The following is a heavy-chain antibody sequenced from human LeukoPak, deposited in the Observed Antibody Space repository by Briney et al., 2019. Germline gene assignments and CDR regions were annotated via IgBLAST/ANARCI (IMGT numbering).Heavy chain of an antibody. CDR2: IYSSGTT. V-gene: IGHV4-59*01. CDR1: GASISSYY. D-gene: IGHD3-10*01. Sequence: SETLSLTCTVSGASISSYYWSWLRQPPGKGLEWIGYIYSSGTTNYNPSLRSRVTISVDTSKNQFSLKLSSVTAADTAVYYCARIPIGYGSDYWGQGTLVTVSS. CDR3: ARIPIGYGSDY. J-gene: IGHJ4*02.